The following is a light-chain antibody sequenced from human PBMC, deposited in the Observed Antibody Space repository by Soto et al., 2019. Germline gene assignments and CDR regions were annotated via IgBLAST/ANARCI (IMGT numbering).Light chain of an antibody. V-gene: IGKV1-39*01. CDR3: QQSYSTPYT. J-gene: IGKJ2*01. CDR2: AAS. Sequence: DIQMTQSPSSLSASVGDRVTITCRASQSISSYLNWYQQKPGKAPKLLIYAASSLQSGVPSRFSGSGSGTAFTRTISSLHPEDFAAYYCQQSYSTPYTCGKGTKLEIK. CDR1: QSISSY.